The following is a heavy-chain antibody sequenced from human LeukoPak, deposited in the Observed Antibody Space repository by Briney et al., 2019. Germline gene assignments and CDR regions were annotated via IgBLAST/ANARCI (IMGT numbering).Heavy chain of an antibody. Sequence: PGGSLRLSCAASGFTFSSYAMSWVRQAPGKGLEWVSTISGSGAYTYYADSVKGRFTISRDNSKNTLYLQMNSLRAEDTAVYYCASLSDYGGNSSPFYWGQGTLVTVSS. J-gene: IGHJ4*02. CDR1: GFTFSSYA. CDR3: ASLSDYGGNSSPFY. V-gene: IGHV3-23*01. D-gene: IGHD4-23*01. CDR2: ISGSGAYT.